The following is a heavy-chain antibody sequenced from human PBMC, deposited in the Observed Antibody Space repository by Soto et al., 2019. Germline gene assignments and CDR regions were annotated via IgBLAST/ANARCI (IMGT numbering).Heavy chain of an antibody. J-gene: IGHJ6*02. CDR2: INHSGST. CDR1: GWSLSDYY. V-gene: IGHV4-34*01. Sequence: PSEPPVRNCRGYGWSLSDYYWSWIRQPPGKGLEWIGEINHSGSTNYNPSLKSRVTISVDTSKNQFSLKLSSVTAADTAVYYCARGRPLRYFDWLLYRRPYAYYGMDVWGQGTTVTVSS. D-gene: IGHD3-9*01. CDR3: ARGRPLRYFDWLLYRRPYAYYGMDV.